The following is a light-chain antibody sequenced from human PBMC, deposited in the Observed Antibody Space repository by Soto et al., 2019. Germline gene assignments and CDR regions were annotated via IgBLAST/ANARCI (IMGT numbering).Light chain of an antibody. CDR1: QSVRNN. J-gene: IGKJ1*01. Sequence: EIVMTQSPVTLSVSPGEGATLFCRASQSVRNNLAWYQQKPGLAPRLLICAVSTRATGVPARFSGNGSETEFTLTISGLQSDDFALYYCQQYNKWPPWTFGQGTKVEIK. CDR2: AVS. V-gene: IGKV3-15*01. CDR3: QQYNKWPPWT.